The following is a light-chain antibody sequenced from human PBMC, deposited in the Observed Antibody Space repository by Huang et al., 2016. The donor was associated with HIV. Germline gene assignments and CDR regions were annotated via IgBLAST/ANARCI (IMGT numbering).Light chain of an antibody. V-gene: IGKV2-29*02. Sequence: DIVMTQTPLSLSVTPGQPASISCKSSQSLLYGDGKTYLYWYVKKSGQSPQLLMYEVSSRFAGVPERFSGSGSGTDFTLRISRVEAEEVGVYYCMQGSDLPTFGQGTKVEI. CDR2: EVS. CDR3: MQGSDLPT. J-gene: IGKJ1*01. CDR1: QSLLYGDGKTY.